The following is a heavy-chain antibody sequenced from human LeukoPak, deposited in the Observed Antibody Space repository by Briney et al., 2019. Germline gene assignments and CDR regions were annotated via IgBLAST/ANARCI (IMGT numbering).Heavy chain of an antibody. V-gene: IGHV1-18*01. Sequence: GASVKVSCKASGFAFTSYGISWVRQAPGQGLERMGWLSTYSGNTNYAQKVQGRVTMTTDTSTTTAYMELRSLKSDDTAVYYCARDFVTYGSGIHPQDCWGQGTLVTVSS. CDR2: LSTYSGNT. CDR1: GFAFTSYG. D-gene: IGHD3-10*01. CDR3: ARDFVTYGSGIHPQDC. J-gene: IGHJ4*02.